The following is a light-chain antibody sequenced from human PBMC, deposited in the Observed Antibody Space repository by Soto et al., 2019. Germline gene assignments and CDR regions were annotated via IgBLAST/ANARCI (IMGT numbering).Light chain of an antibody. Sequence: EIVLKQSPATLSLSPGERATLSCRASQSVSSYLAWYQQKPGQAPRLLIYDASNRATGIPARFSGSGSGTDFTLSISSLEPEDFAVYYFQQRSNWLTFGGGTKVEIK. CDR2: DAS. V-gene: IGKV3-11*01. CDR1: QSVSSY. CDR3: QQRSNWLT. J-gene: IGKJ4*01.